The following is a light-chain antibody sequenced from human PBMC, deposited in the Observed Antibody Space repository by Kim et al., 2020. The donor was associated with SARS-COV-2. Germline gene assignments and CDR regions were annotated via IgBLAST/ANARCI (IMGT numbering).Light chain of an antibody. CDR3: SSYAGSSNFV. J-gene: IGLJ1*01. CDR2: EVS. Sequence: QSALTQPPSASGSPGQSVTISCTGTSSDVGGYNYVSWYQQHPGKAPKLMISEVSKRPSGVPDRFSGSKSGNTASLTVSGLQAEDEADYYCSSYAGSSNFVLGTGTKVTVL. V-gene: IGLV2-8*01. CDR1: SSDVGGYNY.